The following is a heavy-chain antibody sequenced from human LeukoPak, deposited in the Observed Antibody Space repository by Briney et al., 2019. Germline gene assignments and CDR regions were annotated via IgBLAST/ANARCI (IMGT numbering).Heavy chain of an antibody. V-gene: IGHV3-7*01. Sequence: GGSLRLSCAASGFTFSTYWMAWLRQAPGKGREWVANIKEDESAKHQADSVKGRFTISRDNAQNSVYLQMSSLRGEDTAVYSCARDVGGSLDYWGQGTLVTVSS. CDR2: IKEDESAK. CDR3: ARDVGGSLDY. D-gene: IGHD1-26*01. CDR1: GFTFSTYW. J-gene: IGHJ4*02.